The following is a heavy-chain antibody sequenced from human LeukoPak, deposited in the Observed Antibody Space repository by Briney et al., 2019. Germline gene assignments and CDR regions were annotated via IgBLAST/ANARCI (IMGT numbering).Heavy chain of an antibody. CDR1: GFTFRSYW. D-gene: IGHD6-6*01. V-gene: IGHV3-7*01. J-gene: IGHJ6*03. Sequence: RSGGSLRLSCVASGFTFRSYWMSWVRQAPGKGLEWVANIKQDGSEIYFVDSVKGRFTISRDNAKNSLYLQMNSLRAEDTAVYYCARVSSSSGHYYYMDVWGKGTTVTVSS. CDR2: IKQDGSEI. CDR3: ARVSSSSGHYYYMDV.